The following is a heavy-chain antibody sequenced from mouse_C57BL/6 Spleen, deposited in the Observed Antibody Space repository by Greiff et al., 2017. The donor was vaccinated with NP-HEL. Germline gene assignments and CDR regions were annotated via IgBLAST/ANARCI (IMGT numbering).Heavy chain of an antibody. V-gene: IGHV1-4*01. J-gene: IGHJ3*01. CDR1: GYTFTSYT. CDR2: INPSSGYT. Sequence: QVQLQQSGAELASPGASVKMSCKASGYTFTSYTMHWVKQRPGQGLEWIGYINPSSGYTKYNQKFQDKATLTADKASSTAYLQLSSLTSEDSAAYYCARRDGGAPFAYWGQGTLVTVSA. CDR3: ARRDGGAPFAY. D-gene: IGHD1-1*01.